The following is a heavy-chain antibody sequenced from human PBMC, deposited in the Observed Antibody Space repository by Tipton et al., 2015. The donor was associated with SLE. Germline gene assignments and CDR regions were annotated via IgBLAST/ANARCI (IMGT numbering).Heavy chain of an antibody. CDR1: GFSVTNNY. Sequence: SLRLSCAASGFSVTNNYMSWVRRAPGKGLEWVSAISGGGGSTYYADFVKGRFSISIDQSKKTLFLQMNSLRVDDTATYYCAKFEKTTDFYLDSWGQGTLVSVSS. CDR2: ISGGGGST. D-gene: IGHD1/OR15-1a*01. J-gene: IGHJ4*02. V-gene: IGHV3-23*01. CDR3: AKFEKTTDFYLDS.